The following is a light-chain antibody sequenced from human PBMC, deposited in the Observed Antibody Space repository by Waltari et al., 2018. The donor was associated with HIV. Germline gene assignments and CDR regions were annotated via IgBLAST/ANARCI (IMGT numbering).Light chain of an antibody. CDR2: RNN. V-gene: IGLV1-47*01. Sequence: QSVLTQPPSVSGTPGQRVSISCSGSSSNIGSNYVYWYQQLPGTAPKLLIYRNNQRPSGVPDRFSGSKSGTSASLAIRGLRSEDEADYYCAAWDDSLSGPWVFGGGTKLTVL. J-gene: IGLJ3*02. CDR1: SSNIGSNY. CDR3: AAWDDSLSGPWV.